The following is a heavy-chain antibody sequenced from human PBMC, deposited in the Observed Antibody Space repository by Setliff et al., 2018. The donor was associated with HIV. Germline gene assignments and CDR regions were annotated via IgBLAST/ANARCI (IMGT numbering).Heavy chain of an antibody. CDR1: GGSISNSRYY. CDR2: IYYSGST. CDR3: ASRVYYYDSSGYLREEGFDP. J-gene: IGHJ5*02. V-gene: IGHV4-39*01. D-gene: IGHD3-22*01. Sequence: PSETLSLTCTVSGGSISNSRYYWSWIRHPPGKGLEWIGSIYYSGSTYYNPSLKSRVTISVDTSKNQFSLKLSSVTAADAAVYYCASRVYYYDSSGYLREEGFDPWGQGTLVTVSS.